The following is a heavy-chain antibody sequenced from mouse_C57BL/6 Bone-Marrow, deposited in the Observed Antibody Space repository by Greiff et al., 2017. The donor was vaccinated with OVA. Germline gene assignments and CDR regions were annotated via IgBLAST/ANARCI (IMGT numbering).Heavy chain of an antibody. V-gene: IGHV1-55*01. Sequence: VQLQQPGAELVKPGASVKMSCKASGYTFTSYWITWVKQRPGQGLEWIGDIYPGSGSTNYNEKFKSKATLTVDTSSSTAYMQLSSLTSEDSAVYYCARLIYYVYVWYFDVWGTEATVTVSS. J-gene: IGHJ1*03. CDR1: GYTFTSYW. D-gene: IGHD2-1*01. CDR2: IYPGSGST. CDR3: ARLIYYVYVWYFDV.